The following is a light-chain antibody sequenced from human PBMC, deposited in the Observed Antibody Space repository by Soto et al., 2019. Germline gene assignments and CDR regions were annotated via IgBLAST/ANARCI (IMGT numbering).Light chain of an antibody. CDR3: TSYTPSNTRV. Sequence: QSALTQPASVSGSPGQSITISCTGTSSDVGNYNYVSWFQQHPGKAPKLIIYDVTDRPSGVSNRFSGSKSGNTASLTISGLQTEDEADYYCTSYTPSNTRVFGGGTQLTVL. V-gene: IGLV2-14*01. CDR2: DVT. CDR1: SSDVGNYNY. J-gene: IGLJ3*02.